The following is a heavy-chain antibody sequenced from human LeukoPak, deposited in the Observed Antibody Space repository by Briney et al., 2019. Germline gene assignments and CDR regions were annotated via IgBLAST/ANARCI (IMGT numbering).Heavy chain of an antibody. CDR1: GFSLTIGYF. Sequence: SGTLSLTCNVSGFSLTIGYFWGWIRQPPGKGLEWIGSSGSTYFNPSLKSRVTMSVDTSKNQFSLQLPSVTAADTAIYYCARVGYNWNQWFDIWGQGTMVTVSS. D-gene: IGHD1-20*01. J-gene: IGHJ3*02. CDR3: ARVGYNWNQWFDI. V-gene: IGHV4-38-2*02. CDR2: SGST.